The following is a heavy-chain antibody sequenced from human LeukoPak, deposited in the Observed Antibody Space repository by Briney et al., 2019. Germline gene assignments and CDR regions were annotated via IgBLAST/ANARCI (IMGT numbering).Heavy chain of an antibody. CDR2: INPNSGGT. J-gene: IGHJ4*02. V-gene: IGHV1-2*02. CDR1: GYTFTGYY. CDR3: ARGHYYDFWSGPHDY. Sequence: ASVTVSCKASGYTFTGYYMHWVRQAPGQGLEWMGWINPNSGGTNYAQKFQGRVTMTRDTSISTAYMELSRLRSDDTAVYYCARGHYYDFWSGPHDYWGQGTLVTVSS. D-gene: IGHD3-3*01.